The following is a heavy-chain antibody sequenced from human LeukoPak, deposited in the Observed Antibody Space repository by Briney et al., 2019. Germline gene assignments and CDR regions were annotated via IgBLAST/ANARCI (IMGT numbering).Heavy chain of an antibody. CDR1: GFTFSSYA. CDR2: ISGSGGST. J-gene: IGHJ4*02. CDR3: AKGDSGMVRRYYFDY. D-gene: IGHD5-18*01. V-gene: IGHV3-23*01. Sequence: PGGSLRLSCAASGFTFSSYAMSWVRQAPGKGLEWVSAISGSGGSTYYADSVKGRLTISRDISKNTLYLQMNSLSAEDTAVYYCAKGDSGMVRRYYFDYWGQGTLVTVSS.